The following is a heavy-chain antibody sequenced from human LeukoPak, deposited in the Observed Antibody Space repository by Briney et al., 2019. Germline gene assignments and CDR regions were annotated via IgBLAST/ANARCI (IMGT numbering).Heavy chain of an antibody. CDR1: GGSISSYY. J-gene: IGHJ5*02. V-gene: IGHV4-4*07. CDR2: IYTSGST. D-gene: IGHD2-2*01. CDR3: ARAGGYCSSTSCYLGSWFDP. Sequence: PSETLSLTCTVSGGSISSYYWSWIRQPAGKGLEWIGRIYTSGSTNYNPSLKSRVTISVDTSKNQFSLKLSSVTAADTAVYYCARAGGYCSSTSCYLGSWFDPWGQGTLVTVSS.